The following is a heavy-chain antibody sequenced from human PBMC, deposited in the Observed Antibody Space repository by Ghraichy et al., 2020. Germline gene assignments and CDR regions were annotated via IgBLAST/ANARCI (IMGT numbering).Heavy chain of an antibody. CDR3: ARGVIVVEVYSV. V-gene: IGHV3-21*01. CDR1: GFTFSSYS. D-gene: IGHD2-21*01. J-gene: IGHJ4*02. Sequence: GGSLRLSCAASGFTFSSYSMNWVRQAPGKGLEWVSSISSSSSYIYYADSVKGRFTISRDNAKNSLYLQMNSLRAEDTAVYYCARGVIVVEVYSVWGQGTLVTVSS. CDR2: ISSSSSYI.